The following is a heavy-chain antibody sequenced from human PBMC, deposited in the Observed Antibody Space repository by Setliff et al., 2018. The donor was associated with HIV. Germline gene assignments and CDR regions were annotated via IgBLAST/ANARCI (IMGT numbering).Heavy chain of an antibody. CDR2: FNTETRNP. D-gene: IGHD1-26*01. Sequence: ASVKVSCKASGYTVTTYGISWVRQAPGQGLEWMGWFNTETRNPMYAQAFKGRLVLSLDTSVSTAYLQINSLKAEDTAMYYCARVGSYWSTFDYWGQGALVTVSS. V-gene: IGHV7-4-1*02. CDR3: ARVGSYWSTFDY. J-gene: IGHJ4*02. CDR1: GYTVTTYG.